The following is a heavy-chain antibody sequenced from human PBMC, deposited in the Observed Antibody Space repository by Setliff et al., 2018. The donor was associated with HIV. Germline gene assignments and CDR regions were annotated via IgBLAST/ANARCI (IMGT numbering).Heavy chain of an antibody. CDR3: AKASSGRFPRNDAFDI. V-gene: IGHV1-46*01. CDR2: INPSDNRT. CDR1: GYLFTGYY. Sequence: ASVKVSCKASGYLFTGYYMHWVRQAPGQGLEWMGIINPSDNRTYYADSVKGRLTISRDNSRNTLYLQMNSLRVEDTAIYYCAKASSGRFPRNDAFDIWGQGTMVTVSS. J-gene: IGHJ3*02. D-gene: IGHD1-26*01.